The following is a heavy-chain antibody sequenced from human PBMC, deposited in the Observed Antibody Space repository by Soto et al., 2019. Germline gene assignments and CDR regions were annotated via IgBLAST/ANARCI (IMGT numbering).Heavy chain of an antibody. D-gene: IGHD3-22*01. Sequence: EVQLAESGGDLVKPGGSLRLSCVVSGLKFSDAWINWVRQAPGKGLEWVGRMKSYGSGGAVDYAAPVKGRFTISRDDPKNTLYLQMNSLKTDDTGMYFCAWDSSGYNRLASWGQGTLVTVSS. J-gene: IGHJ5*01. CDR1: GLKFSDAW. CDR3: AWDSSGYNRLAS. CDR2: MKSYGSGGAV. V-gene: IGHV3-15*07.